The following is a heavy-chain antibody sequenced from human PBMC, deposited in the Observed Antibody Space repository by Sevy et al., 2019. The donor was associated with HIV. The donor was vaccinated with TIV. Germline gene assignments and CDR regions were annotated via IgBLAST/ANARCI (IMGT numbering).Heavy chain of an antibody. Sequence: GGSLRLSCAAFGFAFTNYYAMHWVRQAPGKGLEWVALISFDENDKYYADSVKGRFTISRDNFKNTLYLQMNSLTTEDTAVYYCARPRANYVDNYFFYAMDVWGQGTTVTVSS. J-gene: IGHJ6*02. CDR2: ISFDENDK. V-gene: IGHV3-30-3*01. CDR1: GFAFTNYYA. D-gene: IGHD4-17*01. CDR3: ARPRANYVDNYFFYAMDV.